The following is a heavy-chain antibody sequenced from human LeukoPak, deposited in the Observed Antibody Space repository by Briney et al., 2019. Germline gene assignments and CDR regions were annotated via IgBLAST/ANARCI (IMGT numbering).Heavy chain of an antibody. CDR1: GDSVSSYY. CDR2: IYNSGTP. Sequence: PSETLSLTCIVSGDSVSSYYWNWIRQPPGKGLEWIGNIYNSGTPDYNPPLKSRVTISVDTSKNQISLMLNSVTAADTAFYYCARDKGPYWYFDLWGRGTLVTVSS. V-gene: IGHV4-59*02. J-gene: IGHJ2*01. CDR3: ARDKGPYWYFDL.